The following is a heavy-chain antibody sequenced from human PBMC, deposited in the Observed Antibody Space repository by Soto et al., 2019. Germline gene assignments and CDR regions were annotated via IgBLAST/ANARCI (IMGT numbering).Heavy chain of an antibody. CDR3: ASGNDSSGYYSSYFDY. Sequence: SETLSLSCAVYGGSFSGYYWSWIRQPPGKGLEWIGEINHSGSTNYNPSLKSRVTISVDTSKNQFSLKLSSVTAADTALYYCASGNDSSGYYSSYFDYWGQGTLVTVS. V-gene: IGHV4-34*01. D-gene: IGHD3-22*01. J-gene: IGHJ4*02. CDR1: GGSFSGYY. CDR2: INHSGST.